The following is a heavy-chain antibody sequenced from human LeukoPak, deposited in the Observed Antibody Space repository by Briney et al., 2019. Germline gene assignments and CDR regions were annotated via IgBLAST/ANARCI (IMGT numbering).Heavy chain of an antibody. CDR3: ARDGEYCSSTNCYFDY. CDR2: IYSGGST. D-gene: IGHD2-2*01. V-gene: IGHV3-66*01. J-gene: IGHJ4*02. CDR1: GFTVSSNY. Sequence: QPGGSLRLSCAASGFTVSSNYMSWVRQAPGKGLEWVSVIYSGGSTYYADSVKGRFTISRDNAKNSLYLQMNSLRAEDTAVYYCARDGEYCSSTNCYFDYWGQGTLVTVSS.